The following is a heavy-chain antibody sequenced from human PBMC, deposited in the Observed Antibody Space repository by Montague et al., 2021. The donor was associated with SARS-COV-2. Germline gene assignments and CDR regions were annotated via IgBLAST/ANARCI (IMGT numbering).Heavy chain of an antibody. V-gene: IGHV4-39*07. CDR2: INHSGST. D-gene: IGHD5-24*01. J-gene: IGHJ6*02. Sequence: SETLSLTCSVSGGSITSSSYYWSWIRQPPGKGLEWIGEINHSGSTNYNPSLKSRVTISVDTSKNQFSLKLSSVTAADTAVYYCARRGYSYYYYGMDVWGQGTTVTVSS. CDR1: GGSITSSSYY. CDR3: ARRGYSYYYYGMDV.